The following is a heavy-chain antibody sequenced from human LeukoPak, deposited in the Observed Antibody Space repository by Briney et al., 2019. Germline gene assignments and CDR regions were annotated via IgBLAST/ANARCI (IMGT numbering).Heavy chain of an antibody. J-gene: IGHJ4*02. D-gene: IGHD1-7*01. CDR1: GYTFTGYY. CDR3: ARFRGWNSRVFDY. V-gene: IGHV1-2*02. Sequence: GGSVKVACKASGYTFTGYYMHWVRQAPGQGREWMGWSNPNSGGTNYAQKFQGRVTMSRDTSISTAYMELSRLRSDDTAVYYCARFRGWNSRVFDYWGQGTLVTVSS. CDR2: SNPNSGGT.